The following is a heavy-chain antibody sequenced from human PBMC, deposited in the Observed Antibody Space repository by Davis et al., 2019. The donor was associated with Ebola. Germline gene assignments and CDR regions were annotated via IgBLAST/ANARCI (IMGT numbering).Heavy chain of an antibody. CDR2: ISSSSSYI. CDR3: ARGEATVTTGWFDP. J-gene: IGHJ5*02. D-gene: IGHD4-17*01. CDR1: GFTFSSYS. Sequence: GESLKISCAASGFTFSSYSMNWVRQAPGKGLEWVSSISSSSSYIYYADSVKGRFTISRDNAKNTLYLQMNSLRAEDTAVYYCARGEATVTTGWFDPWGQGTLVTVSS. V-gene: IGHV3-21*01.